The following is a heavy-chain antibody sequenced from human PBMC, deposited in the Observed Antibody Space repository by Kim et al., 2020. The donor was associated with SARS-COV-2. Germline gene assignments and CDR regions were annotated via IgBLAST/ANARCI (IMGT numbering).Heavy chain of an antibody. V-gene: IGHV3-33*05. D-gene: IGHD1-1*01. J-gene: IGHJ2*01. Sequence: GGSLRLSCVASGFTFTTYGMHWVRQATGKGLEWVAAIQSDGSKKYYIDSVKGRLTISRDDSKSTLYLQMDSLRAEDTGVYSCARDADTTGNYWYFDPWGRGTLVTVSS. CDR1: GFTFTTYG. CDR3: ARDADTTGNYWYFDP. CDR2: IQSDGSKK.